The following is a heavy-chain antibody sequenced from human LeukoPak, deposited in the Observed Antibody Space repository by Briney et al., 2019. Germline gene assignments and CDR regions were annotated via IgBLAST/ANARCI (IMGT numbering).Heavy chain of an antibody. CDR1: GGSFSGYY. V-gene: IGHV4-34*01. CDR3: ARVPYNWFDP. J-gene: IGHJ5*02. Sequence: SETLSLTCAVYGGSFSGYYWSWIRQPPGKGLEWIVEINLSGSTNYNPSLKSRVTVSVDTSKNQFSMKLSSMTAADTAVYYCARVPYNWFDPWGQGTLVTVSS. CDR2: INLSGST.